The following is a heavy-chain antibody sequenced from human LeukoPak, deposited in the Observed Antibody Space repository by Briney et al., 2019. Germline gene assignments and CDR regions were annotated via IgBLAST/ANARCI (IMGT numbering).Heavy chain of an antibody. D-gene: IGHD6-19*01. Sequence: PSETLSLTCAVYGGSFSGYYWSWIRQPPGKGLEWIGEINHSGSTNYNPSLKSRVTISVDTSKNQFSLKLSPVTAADTAVYYCARRRSGWYYYFDYWGQGTLVTVSS. V-gene: IGHV4-34*01. CDR3: ARRRSGWYYYFDY. J-gene: IGHJ4*02. CDR1: GGSFSGYY. CDR2: INHSGST.